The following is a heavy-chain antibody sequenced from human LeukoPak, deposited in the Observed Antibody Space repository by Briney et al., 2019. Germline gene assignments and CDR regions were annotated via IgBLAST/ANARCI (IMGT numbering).Heavy chain of an antibody. CDR3: ARATLLATAMGDYYFDY. J-gene: IGHJ4*02. V-gene: IGHV1-69*13. CDR2: IILILGTA. D-gene: IGHD5-18*01. Sequence: SVKVSCKASGGTFSSYAISWVGQAPGKGVEWMGGIILILGTANYAQKFQGRVTITAEDSTSTAYMELRSLRSEDTAVYYCARATLLATAMGDYYFDYWGQGTLVTVSS. CDR1: GGTFSSYA.